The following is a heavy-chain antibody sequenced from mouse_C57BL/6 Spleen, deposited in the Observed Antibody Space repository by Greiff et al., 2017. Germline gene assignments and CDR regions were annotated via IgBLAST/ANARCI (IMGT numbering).Heavy chain of an antibody. D-gene: IGHD4-1*02. J-gene: IGHJ2*01. V-gene: IGHV3-6*01. CDR1: GYSITSGYY. CDR2: ISYDGSN. Sequence: EVKLMESGPGLVKPSQSLSLTCSVTGYSITSGYYWNWIRQFPGNKLEWMGYISYDGSNNYNPSLKNRISITRDTSKNQFFLKLNSVTTEDTATYYCASPTLDYWGQGTTLTVSS. CDR3: ASPTLDY.